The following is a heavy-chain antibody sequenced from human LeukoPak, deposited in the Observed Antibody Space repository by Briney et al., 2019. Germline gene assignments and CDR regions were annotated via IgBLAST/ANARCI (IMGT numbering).Heavy chain of an antibody. CDR2: ISGSSGST. D-gene: IGHD3-16*02. CDR1: GFTFSTYS. CDR3: ARANPPGISFFDY. V-gene: IGHV3-21*06. J-gene: IGHJ4*02. Sequence: PGGSLRLSCAGSGFTFSTYSMNWVRQAPGKGLEWVSSISGSSGSTYYADSVKDRFTISRDNAEDSLYLQMNSLRAEDTAVYYCARANPPGISFFDYWGQGALVTVSS.